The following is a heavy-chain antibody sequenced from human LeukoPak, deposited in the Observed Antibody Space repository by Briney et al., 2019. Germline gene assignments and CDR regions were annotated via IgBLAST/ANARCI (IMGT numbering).Heavy chain of an antibody. CDR2: ISYDGSNK. CDR3: ARDSSGYFHY. V-gene: IGHV3-30*01. J-gene: IGHJ4*02. Sequence: GRSLRLSCAASGFTFSSYAMHWVRQAPGKGLEWVAVISYDGSNKYYADSVKGRFTISRDNSKNTLYLQMNSLRAEDTAVYYCARDSSGYFHYWGQGTLVTVSS. D-gene: IGHD3-9*01. CDR1: GFTFSSYA.